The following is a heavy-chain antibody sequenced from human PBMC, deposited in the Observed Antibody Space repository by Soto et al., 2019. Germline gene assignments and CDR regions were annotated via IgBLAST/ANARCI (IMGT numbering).Heavy chain of an antibody. V-gene: IGHV5-51*01. Sequence: PGESLKISCKGSGYTFTNYWIGWVRQMPGKGLEWMGIIYPGDSDTRYNPSFQGQVTISADKSITTTYLQWSSLKASDTAIYYCAASIFYYGMDVWGQGTTVTVSS. CDR2: IYPGDSDT. J-gene: IGHJ6*02. CDR3: AASIFYYGMDV. CDR1: GYTFTNYW.